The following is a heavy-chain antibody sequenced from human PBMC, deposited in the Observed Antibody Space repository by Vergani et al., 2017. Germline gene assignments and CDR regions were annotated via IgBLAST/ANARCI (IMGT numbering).Heavy chain of an antibody. V-gene: IGHV3-23*01. CDR1: GFTFSSFA. D-gene: IGHD2-15*01. J-gene: IGHJ4*02. CDR3: AKDRGYCSSTACLWALDG. CDR2: ISDTGSVT. Sequence: EVNLLESGGGLVQPGGSVRLSCEDSGFTFSSFAMSWVRQAPGKGLEWVAAISDTGSVTYHADSVKGRFTISRDNSKNTLDLQMDNLRAEDTATYYCAKDRGYCSSTACLWALDGWGQGTLVTVSS.